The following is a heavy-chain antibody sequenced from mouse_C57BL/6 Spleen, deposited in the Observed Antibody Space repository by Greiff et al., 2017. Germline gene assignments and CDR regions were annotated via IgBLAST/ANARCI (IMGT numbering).Heavy chain of an antibody. D-gene: IGHD1-1*01. Sequence: VQLQQPGAELVKPGASVKLSCKASGYTFTSYWMHWVKQRPGQGLEWIGMIHPNSGSTNYNEKFKSKATLTVDKSSSTAYMQLSSLTSEDSAVXYCARGGEITTVAGNYAMDYWGQGTSVTVSS. J-gene: IGHJ4*01. CDR1: GYTFTSYW. CDR2: IHPNSGST. V-gene: IGHV1-64*01. CDR3: ARGGEITTVAGNYAMDY.